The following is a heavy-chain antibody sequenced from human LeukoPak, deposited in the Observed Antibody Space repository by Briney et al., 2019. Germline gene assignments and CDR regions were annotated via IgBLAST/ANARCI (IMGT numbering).Heavy chain of an antibody. CDR2: ISGSGGST. Sequence: PGGSLRLSCAAPGFTFSSYAVSWVRQAPGKRLECVSSISGSGGSTYSTDSVKGRFTISRDNSKNTLYLQMNSLRAEDTALYYCAKDRSCTNDICHGDFDYWGQGTLVTVSS. J-gene: IGHJ4*02. CDR3: AKDRSCTNDICHGDFDY. D-gene: IGHD2-8*01. V-gene: IGHV3-23*01. CDR1: GFTFSSYA.